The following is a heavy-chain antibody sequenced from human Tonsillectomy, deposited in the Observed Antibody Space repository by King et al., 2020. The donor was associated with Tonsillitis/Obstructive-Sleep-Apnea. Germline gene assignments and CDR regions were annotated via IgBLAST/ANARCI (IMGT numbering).Heavy chain of an antibody. J-gene: IGHJ5*02. CDR3: AREAGQLVNCNWFDP. CDR2: IIPIFGTA. Sequence: QLVQSGAEVKKPGSSVKVSCKASGGTFSSYAFSWVRQAPGQGLEWMGGIIPIFGTANYAQKFKGRVTITADESTSTAYMELSSLRSEDTAGYYCAREAGQLVNCNWFDPWGQGTLVTVSS. CDR1: GGTFSSYA. D-gene: IGHD6-6*01. V-gene: IGHV1-69*01.